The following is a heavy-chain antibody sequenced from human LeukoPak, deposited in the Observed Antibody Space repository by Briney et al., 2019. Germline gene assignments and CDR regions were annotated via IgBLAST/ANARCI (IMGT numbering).Heavy chain of an antibody. CDR1: GGSISSYY. CDR3: ARDPRPYYFDY. Sequence: PSETLSLTCTVSGGSISSYYWTWIRQPAGKGLEWIGCIYTSGSTNYNPSLKSRVTMSVDTSKNQFSLKLSSVTAADTAVYYRARDPRPYYFDYWGQGTLVTVSS. CDR2: IYTSGST. V-gene: IGHV4-4*07. J-gene: IGHJ4*02.